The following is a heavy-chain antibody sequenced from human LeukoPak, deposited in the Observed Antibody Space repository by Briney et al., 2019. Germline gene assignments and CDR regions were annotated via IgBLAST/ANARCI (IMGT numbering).Heavy chain of an antibody. V-gene: IGHV1-46*01. CDR1: GYTFTSYY. CDR3: ARGGAGYYYDSSGYEF. D-gene: IGHD3-22*01. J-gene: IGHJ4*02. Sequence: GASVKVSCKASGYTFTSYYMHWVRQAPGQGLEWMGIINPSGGSTSYAQKFQGRVTMTRDTSTSTVYMELSSLRSEDTAVYYCARGGAGYYYDSSGYEFRGQGTPVTVSS. CDR2: INPSGGST.